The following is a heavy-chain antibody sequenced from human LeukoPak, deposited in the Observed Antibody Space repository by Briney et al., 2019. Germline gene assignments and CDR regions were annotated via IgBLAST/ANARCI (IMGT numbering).Heavy chain of an antibody. CDR3: ARVGHYYGSGSYALRVYGMDV. V-gene: IGHV1-18*01. CDR1: GYTFTSYG. J-gene: IGHJ6*02. D-gene: IGHD3-10*01. Sequence: ASVKVSCKASGYTFTSYGISWVRQAPGQGLEWMGWISAYNGNTNYAQKLQGRATMTTDTSTSTAYMELRSLRSDDTAVYYCARVGHYYGSGSYALRVYGMDVWGQGTTVTVSS. CDR2: ISAYNGNT.